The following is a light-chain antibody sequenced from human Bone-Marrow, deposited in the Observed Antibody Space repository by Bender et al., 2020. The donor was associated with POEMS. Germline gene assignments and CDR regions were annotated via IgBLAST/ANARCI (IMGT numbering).Light chain of an antibody. CDR3: CSYADTDTLV. V-gene: IGLV2-23*01. Sequence: QSALTQPASVSGSPGQSITISCTGTGSDVGGYNLVSWYQQEPGKVPKLFIYEGSQRPSGVSNRFSGSKSGNAVSLRISGLQAEDEADYYCCSYADTDTLVFGGGTRLTVL. J-gene: IGLJ2*01. CDR1: GSDVGGYNL. CDR2: EGS.